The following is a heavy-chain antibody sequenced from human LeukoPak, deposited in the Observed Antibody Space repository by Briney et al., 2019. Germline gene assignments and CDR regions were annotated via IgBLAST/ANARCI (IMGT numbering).Heavy chain of an antibody. CDR2: ISSSSSYI. J-gene: IGHJ6*02. Sequence: GGSLRLSCAASGFTFSSYSMNWVRQAPGKGLEWVSSISSSSSYIYYADSVKGRFTISRDNAKNSLYLQMNSLRAEDTAVYYCARVDGDYYYYGMDVWGQGTTVTVSS. CDR3: ARVDGDYYYYGMDV. CDR1: GFTFSSYS. D-gene: IGHD4-17*01. V-gene: IGHV3-21*01.